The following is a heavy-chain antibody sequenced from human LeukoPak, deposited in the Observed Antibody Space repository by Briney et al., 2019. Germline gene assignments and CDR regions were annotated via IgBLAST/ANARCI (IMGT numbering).Heavy chain of an antibody. V-gene: IGHV3-53*01. J-gene: IGHJ6*02. CDR1: GFTVSSNY. Sequence: GGSLRLSCAASGFTVSSNYMSWVRQAPGKGLEWVSVIYSGGSTYYADSVKGRFTISRDNAKNSLYLQMNSLRAEDTAVYYCVRSYYGMDVWGQGTTVSVSS. CDR2: IYSGGST. CDR3: VRSYYGMDV.